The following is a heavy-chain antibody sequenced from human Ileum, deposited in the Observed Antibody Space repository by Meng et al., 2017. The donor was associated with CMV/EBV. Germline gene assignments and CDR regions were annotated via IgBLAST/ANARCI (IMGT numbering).Heavy chain of an antibody. Sequence: QVPRQEPGPGLGKPAETLPLTCIAPGGSISSTYWGWIRQPAGKGLEWIGRIYISGRTNYNPSLKSRVTMSVDTSKNQFSLNLSSVTAADTAVYYCARGRATAFQSLDQDYFDYWGQGTLVTVSS. J-gene: IGHJ4*02. CDR3: ARGRATAFQSLDQDYFDY. CDR1: GGSISSTY. D-gene: IGHD5-12*01. V-gene: IGHV4-4*07. CDR2: IYISGRT.